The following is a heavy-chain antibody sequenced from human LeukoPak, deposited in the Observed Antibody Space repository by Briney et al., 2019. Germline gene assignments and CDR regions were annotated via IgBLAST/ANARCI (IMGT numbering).Heavy chain of an antibody. J-gene: IGHJ4*02. CDR1: GDSFRSHY. V-gene: IGHV4-59*11. CDR3: ARVGQWQYYFDY. D-gene: IGHD6-19*01. Sequence: MTSETLSLMCTVSGDSFRSHYSSWVRQPPGKALEWIGYMFYSGSTNYNPSLKGRVAISVDTSKNQFSLMLSSVTAADTAIYYCARVGQWQYYFDYWGQGTQVTVSS. CDR2: MFYSGST.